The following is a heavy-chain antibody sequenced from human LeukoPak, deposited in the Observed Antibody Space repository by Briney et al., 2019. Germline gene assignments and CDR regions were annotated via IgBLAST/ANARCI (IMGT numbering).Heavy chain of an antibody. J-gene: IGHJ4*02. CDR2: IKGDGSST. V-gene: IGHV3-74*01. Sequence: GGSLRLSCAASGFXLSSYGISWVRQAPGKGQVWVARIKGDGSSTIYADSVKGRFTISRDNSKNTLYLQTSSLRAEDTAVYYCARASTTVPNLLDHWGRGTLVTVSS. D-gene: IGHD4-17*01. CDR3: ARASTTVPNLLDH. CDR1: GFXLSSYG.